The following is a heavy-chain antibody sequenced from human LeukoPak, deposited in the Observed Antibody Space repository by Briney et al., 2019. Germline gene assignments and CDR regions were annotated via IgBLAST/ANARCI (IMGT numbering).Heavy chain of an antibody. CDR3: ATDPLKWSFDY. V-gene: IGHV1-24*01. J-gene: IGHJ4*02. CDR2: FDPEDGET. CDR1: GYTLTQLS. Sequence: ASVKVSCKVSGYTLTQLSIHWVRQAPGKGLEWMGGFDPEDGETIYAQKFQGRVTMTEDTPTDTAYMELSSLRSEDTAVYYCATDPLKWSFDYWGQGTLVTVSS. D-gene: IGHD1-26*01.